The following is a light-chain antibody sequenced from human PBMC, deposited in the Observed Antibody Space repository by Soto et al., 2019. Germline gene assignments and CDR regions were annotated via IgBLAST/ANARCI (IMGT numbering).Light chain of an antibody. CDR2: ATS. CDR3: QHSYRMPRS. J-gene: IGKJ1*01. V-gene: IGKV1-39*01. CDR1: QTVAKS. Sequence: DTQMTQSPSSLSASVGDRVTITCRASQTVAKSLNWYQQKPGKAPELLIYATSHLPIGVPSRFSGSGSGTDFTLTINSLQPEYFATYYCQHSYRMPRSFGQGTRVEVK.